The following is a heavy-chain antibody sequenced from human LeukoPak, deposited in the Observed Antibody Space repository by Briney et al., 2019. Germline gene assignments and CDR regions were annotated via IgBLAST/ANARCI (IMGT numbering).Heavy chain of an antibody. J-gene: IGHJ6*03. V-gene: IGHV4-34*01. CDR2: INPSGST. Sequence: SETLSLTCAVYGGSFSGYHWTWIRQSPGKGLEWIGDINPSGSTYYNPSLQSRLTISVDTSKNQFSLKLRSVTAADTAVYYCARGRHDITMIVVVMTSVSYYLDVWGKGTTVPVS. CDR1: GGSFSGYH. D-gene: IGHD3-22*01. CDR3: ARGRHDITMIVVVMTSVSYYLDV.